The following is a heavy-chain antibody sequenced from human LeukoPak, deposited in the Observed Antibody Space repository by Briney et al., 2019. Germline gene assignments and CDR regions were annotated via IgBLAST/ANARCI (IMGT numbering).Heavy chain of an antibody. D-gene: IGHD2-15*01. CDR1: GFTFSSYA. J-gene: IGHJ4*02. CDR3: AKWTRYCSGGSCYGGTFDY. CDR2: ISGSGGST. Sequence: GGSLRLSCAASGFTFSSYAMSWVRQAPGKGLEWVSAISGSGGSTYYADSVKGRLTISRDNSKNTVYLQMNSLRAEDTAVYYCAKWTRYCSGGSCYGGTFDYWGQGTLVTVSS. V-gene: IGHV3-23*01.